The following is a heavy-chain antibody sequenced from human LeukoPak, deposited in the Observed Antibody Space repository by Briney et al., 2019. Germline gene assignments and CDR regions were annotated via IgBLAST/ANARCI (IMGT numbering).Heavy chain of an antibody. CDR3: SREWGNGNDLRPDY. V-gene: IGHV3-49*03. CDR1: GFTFREFA. Sequence: GGSLRLSCTSSGFTFREFAVSWFRQAPGKGLEWLGFIRSSIYGGTPKAAASVKGRFIFSRDDSKGVAYLRMNGLKTEDTAVYYCSREWGNGNDLRPDYWGQGTLVTVSS. CDR2: IRSSIYGGTP. D-gene: IGHD1-1*01. J-gene: IGHJ4*02.